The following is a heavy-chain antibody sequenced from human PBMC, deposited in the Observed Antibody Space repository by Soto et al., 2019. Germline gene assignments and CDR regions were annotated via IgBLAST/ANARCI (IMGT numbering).Heavy chain of an antibody. CDR1: GFTFSSYS. J-gene: IGHJ4*02. CDR3: ARRGSDLDLRGY. CDR2: ISSSGSTI. V-gene: IGHV3-48*04. D-gene: IGHD1-7*01. Sequence: GGSLRLSCAASGFTFSSYSMNWVRQAPGKGLEWVSYISSSGSTIYYADSVKGRFTISRDNAKNSLYLQMNSLRAEDTAVYYCARRGSDLDLRGYWGQGTLVTVSS.